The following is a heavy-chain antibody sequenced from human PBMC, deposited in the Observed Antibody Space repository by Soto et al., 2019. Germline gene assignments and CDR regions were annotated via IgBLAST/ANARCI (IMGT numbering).Heavy chain of an antibody. CDR2: INHSGST. CDR3: ARVGSYFRGTDY. J-gene: IGHJ4*02. CDR1: GGSFSGYY. Sequence: SETLSLTCAVYGGSFSGYYWSWIRQPPGKGLEWIGEINHSGSTNYNPSLKSRVTISVDTSKNQFSLKLSSVTAADTAVYYCARVGSYFRGTDYWGQGTLVTVSS. V-gene: IGHV4-34*01. D-gene: IGHD3-16*01.